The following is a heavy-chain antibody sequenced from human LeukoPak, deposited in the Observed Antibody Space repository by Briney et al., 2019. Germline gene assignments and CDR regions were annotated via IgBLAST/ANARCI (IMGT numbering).Heavy chain of an antibody. D-gene: IGHD3-22*01. CDR3: ARTLLPRYYYDSSGYSLDAFDI. CDR1: GYAFTGYY. CDR2: INPNSGGT. V-gene: IGHV1-2*02. J-gene: IGHJ3*02. Sequence: GASVKVSCKASGYAFTGYYMHWVRQAPGQGLEWMGWINPNSGGTNYAQKFQGRVTMTRDTSISTAYMELSRLRSDDTAVYYCARTLLPRYYYDSSGYSLDAFDIWGQGTMVTVSS.